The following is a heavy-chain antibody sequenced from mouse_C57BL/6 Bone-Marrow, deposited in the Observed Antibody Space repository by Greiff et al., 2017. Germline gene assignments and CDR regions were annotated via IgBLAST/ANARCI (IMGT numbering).Heavy chain of an antibody. CDR2: IDPSDSYT. J-gene: IGHJ2*01. D-gene: IGHD2-5*01. CDR1: GYTFTSYW. V-gene: IGHV1-69*01. Sequence: QVQLQQSGAELVMPGASVKLSCKASGYTFTSYWMHWVKQRPGQGLEWIGEIDPSDSYTNYNQKFKGKSTLTVDKSSSTAYMQLSSLTSEDSAVYYCARGSNSYYFDDWGQGTTLTVSS. CDR3: ARGSNSYYFDD.